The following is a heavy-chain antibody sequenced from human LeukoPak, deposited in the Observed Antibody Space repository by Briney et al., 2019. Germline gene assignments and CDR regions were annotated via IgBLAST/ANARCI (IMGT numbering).Heavy chain of an antibody. CDR1: GGSISSYY. J-gene: IGHJ6*03. CDR2: IYYSGST. CDR3: ARGESYSYHYYYMDV. D-gene: IGHD1-26*01. V-gene: IGHV4-59*12. Sequence: SETLSLTCTVSGGSISSYYWSWIRQPPGKGLEWIGYIYYSGSTNYNPSLKSRVTISVDTSKNQFSLKLSSVTAADTAVYYCARGESYSYHYYYMDVWGKGTTVTVSS.